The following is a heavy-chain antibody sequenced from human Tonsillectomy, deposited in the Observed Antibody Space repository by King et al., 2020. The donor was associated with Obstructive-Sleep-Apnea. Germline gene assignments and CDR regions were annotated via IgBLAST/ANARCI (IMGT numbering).Heavy chain of an antibody. Sequence: DVQLVESGGGLVQPGGSVRLSCAASGFTFSTYAMNWVRQAPGKGLEWVSDISGSGFRTYYADSVKGRFTISRDNSKNTLYLQMNSPRAEDTAIFYCAKDLGSSGYSPGDGMDVWGQGTTVTVSS. J-gene: IGHJ6*02. CDR1: GFTFSTYA. CDR3: AKDLGSSGYSPGDGMDV. D-gene: IGHD5-18*01. V-gene: IGHV3-23*04. CDR2: ISGSGFRT.